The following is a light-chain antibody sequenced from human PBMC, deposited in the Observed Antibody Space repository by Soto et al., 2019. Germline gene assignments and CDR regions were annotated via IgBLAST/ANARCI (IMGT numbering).Light chain of an antibody. CDR2: GAS. J-gene: IGKJ1*01. Sequence: EIVLTQSPGTLSLSPGERATLSCRASQSVSNSYLAWYQQKPGQAPRLLIYGASSRATGIPDRFSGSGSGTDFTLTISRLEPEDFAVYSCQQYGSSPRTFGQGTKVEIK. V-gene: IGKV3-20*01. CDR3: QQYGSSPRT. CDR1: QSVSNSY.